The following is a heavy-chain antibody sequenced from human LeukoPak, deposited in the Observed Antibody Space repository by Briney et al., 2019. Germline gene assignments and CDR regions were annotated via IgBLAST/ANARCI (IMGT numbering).Heavy chain of an antibody. CDR1: GGSFSGYY. D-gene: IGHD5-18*01. J-gene: IGHJ4*02. CDR3: ARGSTGYSHGPDDY. V-gene: IGHV4-34*01. CDR2: INHSGST. Sequence: SETLSLTCAVYGGSFSGYYWSWIGQPPGKGLEWIGEINHSGSTNYNPSLKSRVTISVDTSKNQFSLKLSSVTAADTAVYYCARGSTGYSHGPDDYWGPGTLVTVSS.